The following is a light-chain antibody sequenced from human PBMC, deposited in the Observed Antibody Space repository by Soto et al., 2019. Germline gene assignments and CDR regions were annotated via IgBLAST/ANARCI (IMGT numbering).Light chain of an antibody. Sequence: ETVLTQSPGTLSLSPGERATVSCRASQSVGGNSLAWYQQRPGQAPRLLIYDTSKRATGIPDRFSGSGSGTDFTLTISRLEPADFAVYYCQQYQNSPQTFGQGTKVEIK. CDR1: QSVGGNS. CDR2: DTS. CDR3: QQYQNSPQT. V-gene: IGKV3-20*01. J-gene: IGKJ1*01.